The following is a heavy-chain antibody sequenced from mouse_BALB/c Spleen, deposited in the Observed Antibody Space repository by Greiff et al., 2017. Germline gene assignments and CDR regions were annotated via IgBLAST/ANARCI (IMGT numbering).Heavy chain of an antibody. D-gene: IGHD3-1*01. Sequence: QVQLKESGAELVRPGSSVKISCTASGYAISGYWMNWVKQRPGQGLEWIGQIYPGDGDTNYNGKFKGKATLTADKSSSTAYMQLSSLTSEASAVYSCARGDAARAKDAMDDWGQGTSVTVSS. CDR1: GYAISGYW. J-gene: IGHJ4*01. CDR2: IYPGDGDT. V-gene: IGHV1-80*01. CDR3: ARGDAARAKDAMDD.